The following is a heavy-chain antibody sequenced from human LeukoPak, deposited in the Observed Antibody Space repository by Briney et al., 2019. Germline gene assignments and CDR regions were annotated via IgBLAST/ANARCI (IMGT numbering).Heavy chain of an antibody. V-gene: IGHV3-23*01. D-gene: IGHD2-2*02. J-gene: IGHJ4*02. CDR1: GFTFSNYS. CDR2: ISGSDTST. CDR3: TKARSASSSSCYNY. Sequence: GGSLRLSCAASGFTFSNYSMTWVRQAPGKGLEWVSSISGSDTSTYYADSVKGRFTISRDNSKNTLESQMDSLRAEDTAVYYCTKARSASSSSCYNYWGQGILVTVSS.